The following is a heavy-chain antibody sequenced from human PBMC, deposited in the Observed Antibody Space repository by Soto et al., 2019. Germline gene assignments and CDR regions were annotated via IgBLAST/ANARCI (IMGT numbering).Heavy chain of an antibody. V-gene: IGHV4-30-2*01. CDR3: ARKLISDFWSGYLASGWFDP. CDR2: IYHSGST. D-gene: IGHD3-3*01. Sequence: SETLSLTCAVSGGSISSGGYSWSWIRQPPGKGLEWIGYIYHSGSTYYNPSLKSRVTISVDRSKNQFSLKLSSVTAADTAVYYCARKLISDFWSGYLASGWFDPWGQGTLVTVSS. J-gene: IGHJ5*02. CDR1: GGSISSGGYS.